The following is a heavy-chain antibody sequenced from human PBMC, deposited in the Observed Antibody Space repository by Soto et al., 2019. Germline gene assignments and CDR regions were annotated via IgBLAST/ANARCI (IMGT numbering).Heavy chain of an antibody. Sequence: XXSQRLSYAASGFTFDTFAIRWVPQPQGKGLEWVSDINGSGDRKYYAYSVKGRFTFYRDNSKDTVYLQMNSLRAEDTAVYFCAKDTYYYSSSGYYVFDSWGQGTLVTVSS. CDR1: GFTFDTFA. J-gene: IGHJ4*02. CDR2: INGSGDRK. V-gene: IGHV3-23*01. D-gene: IGHD3-22*01. CDR3: AKDTYYYSSSGYYVFDS.